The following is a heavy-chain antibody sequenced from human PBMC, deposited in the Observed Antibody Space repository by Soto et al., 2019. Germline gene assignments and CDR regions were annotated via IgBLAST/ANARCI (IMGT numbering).Heavy chain of an antibody. V-gene: IGHV3-48*03. CDR3: ARALSYDFWSGYYRRYYYGMDV. CDR2: ISSSGSTI. D-gene: IGHD3-3*01. J-gene: IGHJ6*02. Sequence: GGSLRLSCAASGFTFSSYEMNWVRQAPGKGLEWVSYISSSGSTIYYADSVKDRFTISRDNAKNSLYLQMNSLRAEDTAVYYCARALSYDFWSGYYRRYYYGMDVWGQGTTVTVSS. CDR1: GFTFSSYE.